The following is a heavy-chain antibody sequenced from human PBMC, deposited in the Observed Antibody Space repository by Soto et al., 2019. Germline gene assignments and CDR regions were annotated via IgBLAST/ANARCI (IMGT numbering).Heavy chain of an antibody. CDR2: IIPILGIA. Sequence: QVQLVQSGAEVKKPGSSVKVSCKASGGTFSSYTIIWVRQAPGQGLEWMGRIIPILGIANYAQQFQGRVTITADKSTSTAYMELSSLRSEDTAVYYCARGRECSGGSCYHRPNSYDWYFDLWGRGTLVTVSS. J-gene: IGHJ2*01. V-gene: IGHV1-69*02. CDR3: ARGRECSGGSCYHRPNSYDWYFDL. D-gene: IGHD2-15*01. CDR1: GGTFSSYT.